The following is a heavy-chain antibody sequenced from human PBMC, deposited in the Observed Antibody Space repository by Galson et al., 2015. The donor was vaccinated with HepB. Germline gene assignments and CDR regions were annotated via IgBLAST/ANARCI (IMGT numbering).Heavy chain of an antibody. D-gene: IGHD2-2*01. CDR1: GYSFANDW. CDR3: ARGSVPMPHYFYGMDV. CDR2: IYPDDSDV. V-gene: IGHV5-51*01. Sequence: QSGAEVKKPGESLKISCEGSGYSFANDWIGWVRQMPGKGLELMGFIYPDDSDVRYSPSFRGQVTISVDKSISTVFLQWGSLKASDSGIYYCARGSVPMPHYFYGMDVWGQGTTVSVSS. J-gene: IGHJ6*02.